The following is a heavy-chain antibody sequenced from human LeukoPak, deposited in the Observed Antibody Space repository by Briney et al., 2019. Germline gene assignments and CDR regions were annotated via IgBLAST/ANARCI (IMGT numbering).Heavy chain of an antibody. CDR3: AKISSSAESNFDY. CDR2: IWPDGSKK. Sequence: PGRSLRLSCAASGFTFSTYAMHWVRQAPGKGLEWVAFIWPDGSKKYYADSVKGRFAISQENSKNTVHLQMNDLRPEDTALYFCAKISSSAESNFDYWGQGTLLTVSS. D-gene: IGHD6-25*01. J-gene: IGHJ4*02. V-gene: IGHV3-33*06. CDR1: GFTFSTYA.